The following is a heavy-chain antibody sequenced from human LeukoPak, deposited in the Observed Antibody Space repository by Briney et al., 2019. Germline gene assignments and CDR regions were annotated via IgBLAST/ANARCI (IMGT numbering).Heavy chain of an antibody. Sequence: SETLSLTCTVSGGSISSSGYYWGWIRQPPGKGLEWIASIYYSGSTYYNPSLKSRVTTAVDTSKNQLSLKLSSLTPADTAVYYCARHEYSGSYYGLSWFDPWGQGTLVTVSS. CDR2: IYYSGST. J-gene: IGHJ5*02. CDR3: ARHEYSGSYYGLSWFDP. CDR1: GGSISSSGYY. V-gene: IGHV4-39*01. D-gene: IGHD1-26*01.